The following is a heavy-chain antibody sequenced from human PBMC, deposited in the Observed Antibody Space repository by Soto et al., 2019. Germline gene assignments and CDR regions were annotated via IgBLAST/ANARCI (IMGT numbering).Heavy chain of an antibody. D-gene: IGHD3-9*01. J-gene: IGHJ4*02. V-gene: IGHV3-7*01. CDR1: GFTFSSYW. CDR3: ARDQVPYDILTGYYY. Sequence: GGSLRLSCAASGFTFSSYWMSWVRQAPGEGLEWVANIKQDGSEKYYVDSVKGRFTISRDNAKNSLYLQMNSLRAEDTAVYYCARDQVPYDILTGYYYWGQGTLVTVSS. CDR2: IKQDGSEK.